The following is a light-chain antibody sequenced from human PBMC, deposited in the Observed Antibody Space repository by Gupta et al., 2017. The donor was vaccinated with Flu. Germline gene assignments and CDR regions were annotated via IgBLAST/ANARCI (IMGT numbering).Light chain of an antibody. V-gene: IGKV4-1*01. J-gene: IGKJ4*01. CDR1: NNTNS. Sequence: NNTNSLAVYQQKPGQPPKLLIYGASTREPGVPDRFSGAGAGTDFTLTISTLQAEDLAIYDCQQYYNFPFTFGGGTKVEIK. CDR3: QQYYNFPFT. CDR2: GAS.